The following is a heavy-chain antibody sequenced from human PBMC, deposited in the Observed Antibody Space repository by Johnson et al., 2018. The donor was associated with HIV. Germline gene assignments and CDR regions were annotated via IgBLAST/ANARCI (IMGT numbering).Heavy chain of an antibody. V-gene: IGHV3-74*02. J-gene: IGHJ3*02. CDR3: ARVQLLADDVFNI. Sequence: VQLVESGGGVVQPGRSLRLSCAASGFTLSSYWMHWVRQVPGKGPVWVSRINSDGSSTSYADSVKGRFTISRDNAKNTLYLQMDSLGAEDTAVYYCARVQLLADDVFNIWGQGTMVTVSS. CDR1: GFTLSSYW. CDR2: INSDGSST. D-gene: IGHD3-10*01.